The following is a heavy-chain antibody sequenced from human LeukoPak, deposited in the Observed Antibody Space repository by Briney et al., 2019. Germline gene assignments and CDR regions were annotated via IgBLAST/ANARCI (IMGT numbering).Heavy chain of an antibody. D-gene: IGHD2-8*02. CDR2: ISYSGST. V-gene: IGHV4-59*08. J-gene: IGHJ3*02. CDR1: GDTISRYY. Sequence: SETLTLTCTVSGDTISRYYWRWLRQPPGEELEWIGHISYSGSTNYNPSLKSRVTISVDTSKNQFSLNLISVTAADTAVYYCGILSRAGTGWDAFDIWGQGTMVTVSS. CDR3: GILSRAGTGWDAFDI.